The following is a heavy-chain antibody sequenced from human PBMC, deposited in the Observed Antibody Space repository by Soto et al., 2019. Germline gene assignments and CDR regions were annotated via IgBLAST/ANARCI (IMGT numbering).Heavy chain of an antibody. CDR2: ISGYNANT. Sequence: QVQLVQSGAEVKKPGASVKVSCKASGYTFTTYGISWVRQTPGHGLEWMGWISGYNANTKYAQKFQGRVTLTTDTSTSIAYMELRSLRSDETAVYHCARSPAAGTNNGFDPWGQGTLVTVSS. CDR1: GYTFTTYG. J-gene: IGHJ5*02. D-gene: IGHD6-13*01. V-gene: IGHV1-18*01. CDR3: ARSPAAGTNNGFDP.